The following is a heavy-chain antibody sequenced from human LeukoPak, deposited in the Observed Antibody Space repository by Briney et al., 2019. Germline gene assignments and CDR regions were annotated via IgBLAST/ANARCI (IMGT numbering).Heavy chain of an antibody. CDR2: IYPGYPDA. V-gene: IGHV5-51*01. CDR1: GYIFTNNW. CDR3: VRFALSSSLDH. Sequence: GGSLQISCKISGYIFTNNWIGWVRQVPGKGLEWMGLIYPGYPDAKYSPSFQGQVTLSVDTSISTAYLQLGGLRASDTAIYYCVRFALSSSLDHWGQGTLVTVSS. D-gene: IGHD6-13*01. J-gene: IGHJ5*02.